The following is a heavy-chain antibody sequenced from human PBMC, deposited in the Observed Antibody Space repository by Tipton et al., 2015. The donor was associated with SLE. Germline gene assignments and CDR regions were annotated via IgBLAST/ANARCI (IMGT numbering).Heavy chain of an antibody. D-gene: IGHD6-6*01. CDR1: GDSVGTNY. CDR2: MRSKADSYAT. J-gene: IGHJ4*02. V-gene: IGHV3-73*01. Sequence: TLSLTCTVSGDSVGTNYWNWIRQPAGKGLEWVGRMRSKADSYATGYAASVEGRFTISRDDSKNTAYLQMRSLKTEDTALYYCTTSSSPFDYWGQGTLVTVSS. CDR3: TTSSSPFDY.